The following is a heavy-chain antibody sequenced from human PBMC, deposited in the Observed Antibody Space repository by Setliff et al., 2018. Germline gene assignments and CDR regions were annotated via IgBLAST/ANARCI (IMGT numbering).Heavy chain of an antibody. CDR2: INWSGEII. V-gene: IGHV3-9*01. J-gene: IGHJ4*02. Sequence: LRLSCEVSGFTFDNHAMHWVRQAPGKGLEWVSGINWSGEIIGYVDSVKGRFTISRDNAKNSLYLQMNSLRADDTAVYYCARPGRSNYWDSFDYWGQGTLVTVSS. D-gene: IGHD3-10*01. CDR3: ARPGRSNYWDSFDY. CDR1: GFTFDNHA.